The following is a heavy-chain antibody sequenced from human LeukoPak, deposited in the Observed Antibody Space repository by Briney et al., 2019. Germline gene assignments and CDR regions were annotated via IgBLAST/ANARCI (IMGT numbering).Heavy chain of an antibody. V-gene: IGHV4-61*02. CDR2: IYTSGST. J-gene: IGHJ4*02. D-gene: IGHD1-26*01. Sequence: SQTLSLTCTVSGGSISSGSYYWSWIRQPAGKGLEWIGRIYTSGSTNYNPSLKGRVTISVDTSKNQFSLKLSSVTAADTAVYYCARASGSYFWYYFDYWGQGTLVTVSS. CDR3: ARASGSYFWYYFDY. CDR1: GGSISSGSYY.